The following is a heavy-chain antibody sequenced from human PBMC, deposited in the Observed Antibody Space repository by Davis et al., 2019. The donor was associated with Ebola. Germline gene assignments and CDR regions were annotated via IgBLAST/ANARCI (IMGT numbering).Heavy chain of an antibody. D-gene: IGHD3-16*02. CDR1: GGSISSGGYY. V-gene: IGHV3-23*01. CDR2: ISASGGGT. J-gene: IGHJ4*02. CDR3: AKRIGVYIWGSYLD. Sequence: PSETLSLTCTVSGGSISSGGYYWSWIRQHPGKGLEWVSMISASGGGTYYADSVKGRFTVSRDNSKNTLYLQMNTLRAEDTAVYYCAKRIGVYIWGSYLDWGQGTLVTVSS.